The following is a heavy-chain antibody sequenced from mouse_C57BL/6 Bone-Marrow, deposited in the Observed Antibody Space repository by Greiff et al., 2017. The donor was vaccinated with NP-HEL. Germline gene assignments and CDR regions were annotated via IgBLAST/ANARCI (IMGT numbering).Heavy chain of an antibody. CDR1: GYTFTSYW. D-gene: IGHD1-1*01. J-gene: IGHJ3*01. CDR3: ARCDYYGSSPVAY. V-gene: IGHV1-64*01. Sequence: QVQLQQPGAELVKPGASVKLSCKASGYTFTSYWMHWVKQRPGQGLEWIGMIHPNSGSTNYNEKFKSKATLTVDKSSSTAYMQLSSLTSEDSAVYYCARCDYYGSSPVAYWGQGTLVTVSA. CDR2: IHPNSGST.